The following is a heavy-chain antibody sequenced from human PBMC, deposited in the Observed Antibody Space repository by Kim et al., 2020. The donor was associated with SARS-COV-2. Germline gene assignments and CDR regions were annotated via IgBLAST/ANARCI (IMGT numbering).Heavy chain of an antibody. Sequence: SVKVSCKASGGTFSSSAISWVRQAPGQGLEWMGRIIPILGIANSAQKFQGRVTITADKSTSTAYMELSSLRSEDTAVYYCARISGSYYYYYGLDVWGQG. D-gene: IGHD3-10*01. CDR1: GGTFSSSA. CDR3: ARISGSYYYYYGLDV. J-gene: IGHJ6*02. V-gene: IGHV1-69*04. CDR2: IIPILGIA.